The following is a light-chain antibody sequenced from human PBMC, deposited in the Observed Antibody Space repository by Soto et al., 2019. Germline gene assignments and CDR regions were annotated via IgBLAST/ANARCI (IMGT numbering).Light chain of an antibody. CDR2: EVN. CDR1: SSDVGGYNY. Sequence: QSVLTQPPSSSVSPGQSVAISCTGTSSDVGGYNYVSWYQQHPVKAPKLMIYEVNKRPSAVPDRLSGSKSGKTASLTVSGLPAEAEADYYCRSSAGSSNVFGTGTKVTVL. V-gene: IGLV2-8*01. J-gene: IGLJ1*01. CDR3: RSSAGSSNV.